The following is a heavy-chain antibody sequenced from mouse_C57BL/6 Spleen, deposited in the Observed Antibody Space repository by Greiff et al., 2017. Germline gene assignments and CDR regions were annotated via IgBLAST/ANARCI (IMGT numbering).Heavy chain of an antibody. CDR2: ISGGGGNT. Sequence: EVKLQESGGGLVKPGGSLKLSCAASGFTFSSYTMSWVRQTPEKRLEWVATISGGGGNTYYPDSVKGRFTISRDNARNTLYLQMSSLRSEDTALYYCARGGFITTVVAFAYWGQGTLVTVSA. CDR3: ARGGFITTVVAFAY. V-gene: IGHV5-9*01. D-gene: IGHD1-1*01. J-gene: IGHJ3*01. CDR1: GFTFSSYT.